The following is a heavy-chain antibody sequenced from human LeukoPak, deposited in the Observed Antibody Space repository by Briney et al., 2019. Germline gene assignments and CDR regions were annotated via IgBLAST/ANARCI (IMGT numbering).Heavy chain of an antibody. Sequence: GGSLRLSCAASGFTFSSYSMNWVRQAPGKGLEWVSSISSSSGYIYYADSVKGRFTISRDNAKNSLYLQMNSLRAEDTAVYYCARDSLLFYYMDVWGKGTTVTVSS. D-gene: IGHD2-21*01. J-gene: IGHJ6*03. CDR2: ISSSSGYI. CDR3: ARDSLLFYYMDV. CDR1: GFTFSSYS. V-gene: IGHV3-21*01.